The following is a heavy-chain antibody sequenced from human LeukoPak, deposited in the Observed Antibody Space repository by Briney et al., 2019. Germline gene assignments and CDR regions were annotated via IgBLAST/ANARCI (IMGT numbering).Heavy chain of an antibody. Sequence: GSLRLSCAASGFTVSSNYMSCVRQAPGKGLEWVSVIYSGGSTYYADSVKGRFTISRDNSKNTLYLQMNSLRAEDTAVYYCARGPDQRGITIFGVVISDWGQGTLVTVSS. D-gene: IGHD3-3*01. CDR3: ARGPDQRGITIFGVVISD. CDR1: GFTVSSNY. V-gene: IGHV3-66*01. J-gene: IGHJ4*02. CDR2: IYSGGST.